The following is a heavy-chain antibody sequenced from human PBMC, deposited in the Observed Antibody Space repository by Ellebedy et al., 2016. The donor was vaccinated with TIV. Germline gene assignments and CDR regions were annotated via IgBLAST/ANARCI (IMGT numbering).Heavy chain of an antibody. CDR2: IYPGDSQT. V-gene: IGHV5-51*01. CDR3: ARRGGVVGATWIDY. Sequence: GESLKISCKGSGYSFTSYWIGWVRQMHGKGLEWMGIIYPGDSQTIYSPSFQGQVTISADNSISTAYLQWSSLKASDTAMYYCARRGGVVGATWIDYWGQGTLVTVSS. J-gene: IGHJ4*02. D-gene: IGHD1-26*01. CDR1: GYSFTSYW.